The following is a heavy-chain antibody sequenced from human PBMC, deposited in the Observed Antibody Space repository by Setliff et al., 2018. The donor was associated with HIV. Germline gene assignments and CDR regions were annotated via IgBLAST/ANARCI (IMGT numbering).Heavy chain of an antibody. CDR3: TRGAEVLRLGL. CDR2: IDPRGSR. Sequence: PSETLSLTCDDSAVSLRGHYWNWIRQSPGKGLGWIGEIDPRGSRSYNPSLKSRVTISKDTSKNQLSLKLTSVTAADSALYYCTRGAEVLRLGLWGQGTLVTVSS. D-gene: IGHD2-8*01. J-gene: IGHJ5*02. V-gene: IGHV4-34*01. CDR1: AVSLRGHY.